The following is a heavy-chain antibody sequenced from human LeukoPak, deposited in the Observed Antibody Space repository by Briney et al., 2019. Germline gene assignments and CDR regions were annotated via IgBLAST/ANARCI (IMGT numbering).Heavy chain of an antibody. CDR3: AKAFSRGSSSSLFDY. V-gene: IGHV3-9*03. CDR2: ISWNSGSI. J-gene: IGHJ4*02. Sequence: PGGSLRLSCAASGFTFDDYAMHWVRQAPGKGLEWVSGISWNSGSIGYADSVKGRFTISRDNAKNSLYLQMNSLRAEDMALYYCAKAFSRGSSSSLFDYWDQGTLVTVSS. D-gene: IGHD6-6*01. CDR1: GFTFDDYA.